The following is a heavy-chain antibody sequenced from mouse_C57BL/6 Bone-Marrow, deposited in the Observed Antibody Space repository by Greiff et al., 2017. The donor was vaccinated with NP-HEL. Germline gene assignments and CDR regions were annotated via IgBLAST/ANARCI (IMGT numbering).Heavy chain of an antibody. J-gene: IGHJ4*01. CDR2: IYPGSGST. CDR1: GYTFTSYW. Sequence: QVQLQQPGAELVKPGASVKMSCKASGYTFTSYWITWVKQRPGQGLEWIGDIYPGSGSTNYNEKFKSKATLTVDTSSSTAYMQLSSLTSEDSAVYYCARAFYYYSEMDYWGQGTSVTVSS. D-gene: IGHD1-1*01. V-gene: IGHV1-55*01. CDR3: ARAFYYYSEMDY.